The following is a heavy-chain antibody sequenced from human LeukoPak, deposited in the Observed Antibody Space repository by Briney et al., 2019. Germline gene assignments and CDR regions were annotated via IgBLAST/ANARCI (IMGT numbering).Heavy chain of an antibody. CDR2: FDPEDGET. V-gene: IGHV1-24*01. CDR3: ARDTGRTAVTTRHFDY. D-gene: IGHD4-17*01. Sequence: ASVKVSCKVSGYTLTELSMHWVRQAPGKGLEWMGGFDPEDGETIYAQKFQGRVTMTEDTSTDTAYMELSSLRSEDTAVYYCARDTGRTAVTTRHFDYWGQGTLVTVSS. J-gene: IGHJ4*02. CDR1: GYTLTELS.